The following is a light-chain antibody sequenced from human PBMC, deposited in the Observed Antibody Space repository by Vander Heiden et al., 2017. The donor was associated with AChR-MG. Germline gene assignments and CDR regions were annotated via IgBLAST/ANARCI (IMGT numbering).Light chain of an antibody. CDR1: QSVSNK. Sequence: EIVMTQSPATLSVSPGERVTLSCRASQSVSNKLAWYQQKPGQAPRLLIYGASTRATGCPARFSGSGSGTEFTLIISSRQSEDFAIYYCQQYKNWPPYTFGQGTKLEIK. CDR3: QQYKNWPPYT. CDR2: GAS. J-gene: IGKJ2*01. V-gene: IGKV3-15*01.